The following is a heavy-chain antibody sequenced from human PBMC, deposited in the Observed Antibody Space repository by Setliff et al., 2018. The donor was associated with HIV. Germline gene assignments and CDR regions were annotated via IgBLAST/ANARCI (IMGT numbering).Heavy chain of an antibody. CDR3: ARAGSAAASPLDY. CDR1: GGAFSGYY. V-gene: IGHV4-34*01. CDR2: VYHSGST. D-gene: IGHD6-6*01. J-gene: IGHJ4*02. Sequence: SETLSLTCAVYGGAFSGYYWSWIRQPPGKGLEWIGSVYHSGSTYYNPSLKSRVTISIDTSKNQFSLKLTSVTAADTAVYYCARAGSAAASPLDYWGQGTLVTVSS.